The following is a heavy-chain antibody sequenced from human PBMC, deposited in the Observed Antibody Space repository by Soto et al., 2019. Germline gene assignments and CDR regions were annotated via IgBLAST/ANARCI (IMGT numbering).Heavy chain of an antibody. CDR2: MNPNSGNT. CDR1: GYTFTSYD. J-gene: IGHJ4*02. D-gene: IGHD2-15*01. CDR3: ARGGRYCSGGSCYSTFDY. Sequence: ASVKVSCKASGYTFTSYDINWVRQATGQGLEWMGWMNPNSGNTGYAQKFQGRVTMTRKTSISTAYMELSSLRSEDTAVYYCARGGRYCSGGSCYSTFDYWGQGTLVTVSS. V-gene: IGHV1-8*01.